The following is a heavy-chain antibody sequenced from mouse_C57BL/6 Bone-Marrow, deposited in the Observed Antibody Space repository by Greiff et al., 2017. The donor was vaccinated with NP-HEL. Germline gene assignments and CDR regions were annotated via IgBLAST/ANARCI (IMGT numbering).Heavy chain of an antibody. CDR1: GYTFTSYW. Sequence: QVQLQQSGAELVKPGASVKLSCKASGYTFTSYWMQWVKQRPGQGLEWIGEIDPSDSYTNYNQKFKGKATLTVDTSSSTAYMQLSSLTSEDSAVYYCARRWLLPYAMDYWGQGTSVTVSS. D-gene: IGHD2-3*01. V-gene: IGHV1-50*01. CDR3: ARRWLLPYAMDY. J-gene: IGHJ4*01. CDR2: IDPSDSYT.